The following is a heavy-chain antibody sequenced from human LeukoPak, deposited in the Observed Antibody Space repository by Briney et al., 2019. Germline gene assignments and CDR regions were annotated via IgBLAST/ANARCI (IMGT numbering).Heavy chain of an antibody. CDR1: GFTLSSYG. D-gene: IGHD1-26*01. CDR3: ARDKIVGATHFDY. J-gene: IGHJ4*02. Sequence: GGSLRLSCAASGFTLSSYGRHWVRQAPGKGLEWVANIQQDGSEKYYVDSVKGRFTISRDNAKNSLYLQMNSLRAEDTAVYYCARDKIVGATHFDYWGQGTLVTVSS. V-gene: IGHV3-7*01. CDR2: IQQDGSEK.